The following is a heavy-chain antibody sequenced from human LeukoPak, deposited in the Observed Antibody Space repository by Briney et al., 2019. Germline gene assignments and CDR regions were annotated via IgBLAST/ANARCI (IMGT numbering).Heavy chain of an antibody. CDR3: ARQITMIVVVQLPDAFDI. Sequence: GGSLRLSCAASGFTFSSYGMQWVRQAPGKGLEWVAFIRYNGSNKYYADSAKGRFTISRDNAKNSLYLQMNSLRAEDTAVYYCARQITMIVVVQLPDAFDIWGQGTMVTVSS. CDR1: GFTFSSYG. CDR2: IRYNGSNK. J-gene: IGHJ3*02. V-gene: IGHV3-30*02. D-gene: IGHD3-22*01.